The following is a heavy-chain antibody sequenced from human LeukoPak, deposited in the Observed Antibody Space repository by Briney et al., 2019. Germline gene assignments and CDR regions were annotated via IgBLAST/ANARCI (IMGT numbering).Heavy chain of an antibody. D-gene: IGHD3-22*01. CDR2: INPSGGST. Sequence: ASVKVSCKASGYTFSSYSMHWVRQAPGQGLEWMGIINPSGGSTSYAQKFQGRVNMTRDTSTSTVYMELSSLRSEDTAVYYCAREFYYESSAYGFEYWGQGTLVTVSS. J-gene: IGHJ4*02. CDR3: AREFYYESSAYGFEY. V-gene: IGHV1-46*01. CDR1: GYTFSSYS.